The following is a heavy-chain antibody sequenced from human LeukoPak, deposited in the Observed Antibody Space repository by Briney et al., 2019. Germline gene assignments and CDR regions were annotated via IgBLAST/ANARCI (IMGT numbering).Heavy chain of an antibody. V-gene: IGHV3-48*02. CDR3: ARVSYSPSRTPFDY. CDR2: ITSSGITT. J-gene: IGHJ4*02. D-gene: IGHD2-8*01. CDR1: GFTFSRYI. Sequence: PGGSLRLSSAASGFTFSRYIMFWVRQAPGMGLEWGSYITSSGITTDFADSVKGRFTISRDNAKNSLYLEMNSLREEDTAVYYCARVSYSPSRTPFDYWGQGTRVTVSS.